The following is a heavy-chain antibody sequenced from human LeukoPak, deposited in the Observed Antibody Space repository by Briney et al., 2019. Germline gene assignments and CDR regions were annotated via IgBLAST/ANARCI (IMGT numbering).Heavy chain of an antibody. CDR3: ATLILDATKFDY. Sequence: GGSLRLSCAASGFTFSTYGMHWVRQAPGKGLEWVAFIHYDGSNKYYADSVKGRFTISRDNSKNTLYLQMNGLRAEDTAVYYCATLILDATKFDYWGQGTLVTVSS. D-gene: IGHD1-26*01. V-gene: IGHV3-30*02. J-gene: IGHJ4*02. CDR2: IHYDGSNK. CDR1: GFTFSTYG.